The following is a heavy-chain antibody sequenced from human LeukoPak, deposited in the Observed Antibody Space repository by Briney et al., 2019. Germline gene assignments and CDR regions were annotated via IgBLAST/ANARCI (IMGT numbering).Heavy chain of an antibody. CDR2: ISYSGTA. CDR1: GGSISIYY. D-gene: IGHD3-3*01. CDR3: ARETYYDFWSGSYYYYYMDV. Sequence: SETLSLTCTVSGGSISIYYWSWIRHPPGKGLEWIGYISYSGTADYNPSLKSRVTISVDTSKNQFSLKLSSVTAADTAVYYCARETYYDFWSGSYYYYYMDVWGKGTTVTVSS. V-gene: IGHV4-59*12. J-gene: IGHJ6*03.